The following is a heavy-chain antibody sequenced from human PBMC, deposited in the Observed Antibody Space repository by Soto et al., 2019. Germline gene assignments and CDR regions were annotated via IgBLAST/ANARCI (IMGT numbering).Heavy chain of an antibody. Sequence: QVQLQESGPGLVKPSETLSLTCTVSGGSVSSESHYWSWIRHTPGKGLEWIGYSYYTGSTNYNPARKVGVAMSVNTSRDQVSLRLRSVTRADTAVYYCARDQYGFRSGSYYSAMEVWGQGTKVTVSS. J-gene: IGHJ6*02. CDR3: ARDQYGFRSGSYYSAMEV. D-gene: IGHD3-3*01. V-gene: IGHV4-61*01. CDR2: SYYTGST. CDR1: GGSVSSESHY.